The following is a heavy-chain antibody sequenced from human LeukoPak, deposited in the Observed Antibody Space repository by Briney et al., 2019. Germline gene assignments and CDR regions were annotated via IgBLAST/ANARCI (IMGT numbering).Heavy chain of an antibody. CDR3: ARGLGARVY. CDR1: GGSFSGYY. Sequence: PSETLSLTCAVYGGSFSGYYWSWIRQPPGKGLEWIGEINHSGSTNYNPSLKSRVTISVDTSKNQFSLKLSSVTAADTAVYYCARGLGARVYWGQGTLVTVSS. D-gene: IGHD1-26*01. CDR2: INHSGST. J-gene: IGHJ4*02. V-gene: IGHV4-34*01.